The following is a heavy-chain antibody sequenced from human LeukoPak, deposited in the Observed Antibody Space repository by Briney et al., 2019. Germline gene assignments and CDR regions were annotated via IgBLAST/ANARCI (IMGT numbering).Heavy chain of an antibody. CDR2: ISGSGGST. J-gene: IGHJ4*02. CDR1: GFTFSSYA. CDR3: AEVRDLPSYYFDY. Sequence: PGGSLRLSCTASGFTFSSYAMSWVRQAPGKGLEWVSGISGSGGSTYYADSVKGRFTISRDNSKNTLYLQMNSLRAEDTAVYYCAEVRDLPSYYFDYWGQGTLVTVSS. V-gene: IGHV3-23*01.